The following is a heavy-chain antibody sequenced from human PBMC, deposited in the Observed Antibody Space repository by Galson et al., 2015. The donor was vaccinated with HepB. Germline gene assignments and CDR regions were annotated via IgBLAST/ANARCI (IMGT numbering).Heavy chain of an antibody. CDR1: GYTFTGYY. CDR2: INPNSGAT. V-gene: IGHV1-2*02. Sequence: SVKVSCKASGYTFTGYYMHWVRQAPGQGLEWMGWINPNSGATNYAQKFQGRVTMTRDTSISTAYMELSRLRSDDTAVYYCARRAEKWNYPLYAYWFDPWGQGTLVTVSS. D-gene: IGHD1-7*01. CDR3: ARRAEKWNYPLYAYWFDP. J-gene: IGHJ5*02.